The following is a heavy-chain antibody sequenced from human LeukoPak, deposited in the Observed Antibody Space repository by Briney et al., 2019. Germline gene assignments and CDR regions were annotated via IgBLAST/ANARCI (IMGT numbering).Heavy chain of an antibody. J-gene: IGHJ4*02. CDR1: GYTFNSYG. CDR3: AREIRYYDSSGFYYTFDY. D-gene: IGHD3-22*01. Sequence: ASVKVSCKASGYTFNSYGISWVRQAPGQGLEWMGWISAYNGNTNYAQKLQGRVTMTTDTSTSTAYMELRSLRSDDTAVYYCAREIRYYDSSGFYYTFDYWGQGTLVTVSS. CDR2: ISAYNGNT. V-gene: IGHV1-18*01.